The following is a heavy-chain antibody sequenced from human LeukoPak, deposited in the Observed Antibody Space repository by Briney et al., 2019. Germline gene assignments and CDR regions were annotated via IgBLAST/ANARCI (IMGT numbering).Heavy chain of an antibody. CDR3: AKDLYYYDSSGYYDY. CDR2: ISGSGGST. CDR1: GFTFSSYG. Sequence: GGTLRLSCAASGFTFSSYGMSWVRQAPGKGLEWVSAISGSGGSTYYADSVKGRFTISRDNSKNTLYLQMNSLRAEDTAVYYCAKDLYYYDSSGYYDYWGQGTLVTVSS. V-gene: IGHV3-23*01. D-gene: IGHD3-22*01. J-gene: IGHJ4*02.